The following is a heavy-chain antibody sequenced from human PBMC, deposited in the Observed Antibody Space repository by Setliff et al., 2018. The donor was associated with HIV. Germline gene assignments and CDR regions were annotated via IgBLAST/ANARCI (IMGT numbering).Heavy chain of an antibody. D-gene: IGHD3-3*01. CDR1: GYTFTAYY. J-gene: IGHJ4*02. V-gene: IGHV1-2*02. CDR2: INPNSGGT. Sequence: ASVKVSCKASGYTFTAYYMHWVRQAPGQGLEWMGWINPNSGGTNYAQKFRGRVTMTRDTSINTAHMYLSSLRSDDTAIYFCARGTDFWSGSSNFDYWGQGTKVTVSS. CDR3: ARGTDFWSGSSNFDY.